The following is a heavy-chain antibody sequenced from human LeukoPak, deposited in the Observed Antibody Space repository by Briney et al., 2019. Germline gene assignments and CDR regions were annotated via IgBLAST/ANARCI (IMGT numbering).Heavy chain of an antibody. V-gene: IGHV3-33*01. CDR3: ARDGQNGSPYAMDV. D-gene: IGHD3-10*01. CDR1: GFTFRSHG. CDR2: IWYDGSNE. Sequence: GGSLRLSCAASGFTFRSHGMHWVRQAPGKGLEWVAGIWYDGSNEDYADSVKGRFTISRDNSKNTLYLQMNSLRVEDTGVYYCARDGQNGSPYAMDVWGQGTTVTVSS. J-gene: IGHJ6*02.